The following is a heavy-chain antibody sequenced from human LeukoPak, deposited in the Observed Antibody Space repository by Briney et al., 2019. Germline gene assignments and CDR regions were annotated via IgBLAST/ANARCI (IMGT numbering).Heavy chain of an antibody. CDR3: ARDQYYYDSSGYYYGENWFDP. CDR1: GFTFSSYW. D-gene: IGHD3-22*01. J-gene: IGHJ5*02. CDR2: IKQDGSEK. Sequence: GGSLRLSCAASGFTFSSYWMSWVRQAPGKGLEWVANIKQDGSEKYYVDSVKGRFTISRDNAKNSLYLQMNSLRAEDTAVYYCARDQYYYDSSGYYYGENWFDPWGQGTLVTVSS. V-gene: IGHV3-7*03.